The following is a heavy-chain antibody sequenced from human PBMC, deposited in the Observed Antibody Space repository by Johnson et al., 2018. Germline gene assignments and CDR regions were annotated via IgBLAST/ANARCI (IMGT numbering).Heavy chain of an antibody. CDR1: GYSFTSYW. J-gene: IGHJ3*02. V-gene: IGHV5-51*01. CDR3: ARLPILGYCSGGGCSRAFDI. D-gene: IGHD2-15*01. CDR2: IYPGDSDT. Sequence: VQLVQSGAEVKKPGESLKISCKGSGYSFTSYWIGWVRQMPGKGLEWMGIIYPGDSDTRYSPSFQGRVTLSADKSISTAYLPWSSLKASDTAMYYCARLPILGYCSGGGCSRAFDIWGQGTMVTVSS.